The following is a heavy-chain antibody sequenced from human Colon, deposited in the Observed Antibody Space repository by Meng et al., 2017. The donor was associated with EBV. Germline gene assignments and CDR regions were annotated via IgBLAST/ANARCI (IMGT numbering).Heavy chain of an antibody. CDR1: GVSISSGTYY. J-gene: IGHJ5*02. CDR3: ARYVFDSSSLYSNWFDP. V-gene: IGHV4-31*03. D-gene: IGHD3-22*01. Sequence: QVQLQDSGPGLVKPSQTLSPTCTVSGVSISSGTYYCGWIRQLPGKCLEWIAYIHYSGSTYYSPSLQSRVTISVDTSKNQLSLKLSSMTAADTAVYYCARYVFDSSSLYSNWFDPWGQGTLVSVST. CDR2: IHYSGST.